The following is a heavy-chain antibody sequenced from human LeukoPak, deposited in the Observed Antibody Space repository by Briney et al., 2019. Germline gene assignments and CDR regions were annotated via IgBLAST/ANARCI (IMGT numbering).Heavy chain of an antibody. Sequence: GASLRLSCAASGFTFSSYAMSWVRQAPGKGLEWVSAISGSGGSTYYADPVKGRFTISRDNSKNTLYLQMNSLRAEDTAVYYCAKDMDPYYFDYWGQGTLVTVSS. CDR1: GFTFSSYA. D-gene: IGHD3-10*01. CDR2: ISGSGGST. V-gene: IGHV3-23*01. J-gene: IGHJ4*02. CDR3: AKDMDPYYFDY.